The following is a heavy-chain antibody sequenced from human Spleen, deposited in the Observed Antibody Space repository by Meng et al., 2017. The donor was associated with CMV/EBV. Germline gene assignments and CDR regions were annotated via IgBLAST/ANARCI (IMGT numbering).Heavy chain of an antibody. D-gene: IGHD6-13*01. CDR3: ARDWGSSSSWDIDY. J-gene: IGHJ4*02. Sequence: ESLKISCAASGFTFSSYSMNWVRQAPGKGLEWIGSIYYSGSTYYNPSLKSRVTISVDTSKNQFSLKLSSVTAADTAVYYCARDWGSSSSWDIDYWGQGTLVTVSS. CDR1: GFTFSSYS. CDR2: IYYSGST. V-gene: IGHV4-39*07.